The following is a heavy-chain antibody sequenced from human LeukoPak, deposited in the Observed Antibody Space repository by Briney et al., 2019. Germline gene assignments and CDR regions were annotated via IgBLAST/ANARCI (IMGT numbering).Heavy chain of an antibody. CDR1: GYTFTGHY. Sequence: ASVKVSCKASGYTFTGHYVHWGRQAPGQGLEWMGWINPNNGGTHYAQKFQGRVTMTSDTSISTACMELSRLTSDDTAVYYCARQLIFAYWGQGTLVTVSS. CDR2: INPNNGGT. D-gene: IGHD2-8*01. CDR3: ARQLIFAY. J-gene: IGHJ4*02. V-gene: IGHV1-2*02.